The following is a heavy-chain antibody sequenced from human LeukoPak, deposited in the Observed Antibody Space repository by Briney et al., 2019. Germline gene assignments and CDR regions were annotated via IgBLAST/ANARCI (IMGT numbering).Heavy chain of an antibody. CDR3: ASTGDLRDDY. CDR1: GGSFSGYY. D-gene: IGHD4-17*01. J-gene: IGHJ4*02. CDR2: INHSGST. Sequence: SETLSLTCAVYGGSFSGYYWSWIRQPPGKGLEWIGEINHSGSTNYNPSFKSRVTISVDTSKNQFSLKLSSVTAADTAVYYCASTGDLRDDYWGQGTLVTVSS. V-gene: IGHV4-34*01.